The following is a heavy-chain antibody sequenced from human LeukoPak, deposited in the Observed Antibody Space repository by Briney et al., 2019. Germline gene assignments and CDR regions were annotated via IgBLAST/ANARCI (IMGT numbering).Heavy chain of an antibody. V-gene: IGHV1-2*02. CDR3: VRDQLLDFFDY. Sequence: ASVKVSCKASGYTFTDYYIHWVRQAPGQGLEWMGYIIPHSGGTNFAQKFRGRVTMTRDTSITTAYMEVGSLRSDETAVYYCVRDQLLDFFDYWGQGTLVTVSS. CDR1: GYTFTDYY. CDR2: IIPHSGGT. D-gene: IGHD2-2*01. J-gene: IGHJ4*02.